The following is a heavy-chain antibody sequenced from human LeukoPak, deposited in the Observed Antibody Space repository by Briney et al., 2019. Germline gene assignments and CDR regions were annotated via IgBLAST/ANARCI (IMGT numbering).Heavy chain of an antibody. Sequence: GASVKVSCKASGYTFTGYYMHWVRQAPGQGLEWMGWINPNSGGTNYAQKFQGRVTMTRDTSISTAYMELSRLRSDDKAVYYCARDCSNSSGYYFGSYWGQGTLVTVSS. J-gene: IGHJ4*02. D-gene: IGHD3-22*01. V-gene: IGHV1-2*02. CDR2: INPNSGGT. CDR3: ARDCSNSSGYYFGSY. CDR1: GYTFTGYY.